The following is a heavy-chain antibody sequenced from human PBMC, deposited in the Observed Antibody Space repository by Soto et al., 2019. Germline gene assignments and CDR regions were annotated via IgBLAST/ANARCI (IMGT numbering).Heavy chain of an antibody. Sequence: GGSLRLSCAASGFTFSSYWMSWVRQAPGKGLEWVANIKQDGSEKYYVDSVKGRFTISRDNAKNSLYLQMNSLRAEDTAVYYCARDLPLRFLEWLLSGAFDIWGQGTMVTVSS. V-gene: IGHV3-7*01. CDR3: ARDLPLRFLEWLLSGAFDI. J-gene: IGHJ3*02. CDR1: GFTFSSYW. D-gene: IGHD3-3*01. CDR2: IKQDGSEK.